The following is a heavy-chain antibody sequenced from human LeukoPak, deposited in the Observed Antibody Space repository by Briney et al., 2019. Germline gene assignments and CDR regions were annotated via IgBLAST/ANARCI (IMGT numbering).Heavy chain of an antibody. CDR1: GFTFSNYA. J-gene: IGHJ3*01. CDR2: ISGRGDIT. CDR3: AKEVGATILARGDV. Sequence: GDSLRLSCAASGFTFSNYAMNWVRQAPGKGLEWVSAISGRGDITYYADSVKGRFTISRDSSKNTVYLQMNSLRVEDTAAYYCAKEVGATILARGDVWGQGTMVTVSP. V-gene: IGHV3-23*01. D-gene: IGHD1-26*01.